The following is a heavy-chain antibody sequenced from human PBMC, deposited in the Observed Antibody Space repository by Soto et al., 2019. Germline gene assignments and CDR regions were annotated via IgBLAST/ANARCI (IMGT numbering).Heavy chain of an antibody. V-gene: IGHV3-53*01. CDR1: GFKVGSTY. CDR2: MCSGGST. D-gene: IGHD3-16*02. Sequence: PGGSLRLSCVASGFKVGSTYMTWVRQAPGEGLQLVSIMCSGGSTFYADSVKGRFTVSRDDSKNTLYLQMNNLTVGDTGVYYCTKTRSASRSPSDYWGQGTLVTVSS. J-gene: IGHJ4*02. CDR3: TKTRSASRSPSDY.